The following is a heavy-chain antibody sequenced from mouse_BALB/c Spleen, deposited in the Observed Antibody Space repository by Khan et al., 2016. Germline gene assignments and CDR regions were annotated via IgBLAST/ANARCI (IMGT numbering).Heavy chain of an antibody. V-gene: IGHV14-3*02. D-gene: IGHD2-3*01. CDR3: ARSRVYDGYYGYAMDY. Sequence: VQLQQSGAELVKPGASVKLSCTASGFNIKDTYMHWVKQRPEQGLEWIGRIDPANGNTKYDPKFQGKATITADTSSNTAYLQLSSLTSEDTAVYYWARSRVYDGYYGYAMDYWGQGTSVTVSS. CDR1: GFNIKDTY. CDR2: IDPANGNT. J-gene: IGHJ4*01.